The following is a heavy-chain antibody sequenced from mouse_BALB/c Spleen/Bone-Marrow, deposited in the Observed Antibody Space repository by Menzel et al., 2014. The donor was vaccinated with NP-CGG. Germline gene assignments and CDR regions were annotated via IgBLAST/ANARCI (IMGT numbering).Heavy chain of an antibody. CDR2: IWAGGST. D-gene: IGHD1-1*01. J-gene: IGHJ4*01. Sequence: VKLQESGPGLVAPSQSLSITCTVSGFSFTSYGVHWVRQPPGKVLEWLGVIWAGGSTNYNSALMSILSISKDNSKSQVFLKMNSLQTDDTAMYYCARGSYYEGAMDYWGQGTSVTVSS. CDR1: GFSFTSYG. CDR3: ARGSYYEGAMDY. V-gene: IGHV2-9*02.